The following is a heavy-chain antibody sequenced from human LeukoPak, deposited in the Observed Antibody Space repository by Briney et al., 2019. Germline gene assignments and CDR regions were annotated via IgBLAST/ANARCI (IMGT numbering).Heavy chain of an antibody. D-gene: IGHD6-13*01. V-gene: IGHV1-8*01. J-gene: IGHJ4*02. CDR1: VYTFPSYE. CDR3: ASMTAAAGTRPFDY. CDR2: MNPNSGNT. Sequence: GASVKVSCKASVYTFPSYEINWVRPATGQGLEWMGWMNPNSGNTGYAQKFQGRVTMTRNTSISTAYMEQSSLRSEDTAVYYCASMTAAAGTRPFDYWGQGTLVTVSS.